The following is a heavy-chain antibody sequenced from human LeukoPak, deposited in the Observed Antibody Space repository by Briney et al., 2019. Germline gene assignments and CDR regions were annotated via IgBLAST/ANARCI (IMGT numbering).Heavy chain of an antibody. J-gene: IGHJ4*02. D-gene: IGHD2-2*01. CDR3: ARDRMGDCATTSCYLAY. CDR1: GYTFTGYY. Sequence: ASLKVSCKASGYTFTGYYMHWVRQAPGQGLEWMGWINPNSGGTNYAQKFQGRVTMTRDTSSNTGYMDLSSLRSDDTAVYYCARDRMGDCATTSCYLAYWGQGTQVTVPS. V-gene: IGHV1-2*02. CDR2: INPNSGGT.